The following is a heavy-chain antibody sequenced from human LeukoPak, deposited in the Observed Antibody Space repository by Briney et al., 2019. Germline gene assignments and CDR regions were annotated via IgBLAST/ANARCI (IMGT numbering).Heavy chain of an antibody. D-gene: IGHD1-26*01. CDR1: GYTFTSYD. CDR3: ARYARYRNRSFDF. CDR2: MNPNSGNT. J-gene: IGHJ3*01. Sequence: GASVKVSCKASGYTFTSYDINWVRQATGQGLEWMGWMNPNSGNTGYAQKFQGRVTMTRNTSISTAYMELSSLRSEDTAVYYCARYARYRNRSFDFWGQRTMVAVSS. V-gene: IGHV1-8*01.